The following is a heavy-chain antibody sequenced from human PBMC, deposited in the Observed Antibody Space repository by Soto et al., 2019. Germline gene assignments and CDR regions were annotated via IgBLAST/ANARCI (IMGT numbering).Heavy chain of an antibody. CDR1: NFIFSDYY. J-gene: IGHJ6*02. D-gene: IGHD4-17*01. Sequence: QVQLVESGGGLVKPGGSLRLSCAASNFIFSDYYLSWIRQAPGKGLEWVAYISNSGTTVCYADSVKGRFTIARDNAKTSLYLQMNSLRAEDTAVYYCEGETLPTDFGLGWDVWGQGTTVTVSS. V-gene: IGHV3-11*01. CDR3: EGETLPTDFGLGWDV. CDR2: ISNSGTTV.